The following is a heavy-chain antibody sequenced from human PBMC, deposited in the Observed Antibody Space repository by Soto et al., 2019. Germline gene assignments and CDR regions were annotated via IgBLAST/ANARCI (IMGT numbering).Heavy chain of an antibody. CDR3: ASGEYSSSPDAFDI. CDR1: GYSFTSYW. Sequence: GESLKISCKASGYSFTSYWIGWVRQMPGKGLEWMGRIDPSDSYTNYSPSFQGHVTISADKSISTAYLQWSSLKASDTAMYYCASGEYSSSPDAFDIWGQGTMVTVSS. V-gene: IGHV5-10-1*01. CDR2: IDPSDSYT. D-gene: IGHD6-6*01. J-gene: IGHJ3*02.